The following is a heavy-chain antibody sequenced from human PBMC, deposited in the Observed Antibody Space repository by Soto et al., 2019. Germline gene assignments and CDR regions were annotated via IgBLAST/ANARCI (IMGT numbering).Heavy chain of an antibody. CDR3: ARYGGTYYVD. Sequence: TSETLSLTCTVSGDSISSSYWSWIRQPPGKGLEWIGFFSYSETTNYNPSLKSRVTMSVDTSKNQFSLKLNSVTAADTAGYYCARYGGTYYVDWGQGILVPVSS. J-gene: IGHJ1*01. CDR2: FSYSETT. D-gene: IGHD1-26*01. CDR1: GDSISSSY. V-gene: IGHV4-59*03.